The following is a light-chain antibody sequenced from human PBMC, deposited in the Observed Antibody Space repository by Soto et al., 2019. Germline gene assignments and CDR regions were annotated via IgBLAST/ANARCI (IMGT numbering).Light chain of an antibody. CDR3: QQYGSTPLT. CDR1: QSVSSSY. V-gene: IGKV3-20*01. Sequence: EIVLTQSPGTLSLSPGERVTLSCRASQSVSSSYLAWYQQKPGQAPRLLIHDASSMATGIPDRFSGSGSGTDFTLTISRLEPEDFAVYYCQQYGSTPLTFGRGTKVEIK. CDR2: DAS. J-gene: IGKJ4*01.